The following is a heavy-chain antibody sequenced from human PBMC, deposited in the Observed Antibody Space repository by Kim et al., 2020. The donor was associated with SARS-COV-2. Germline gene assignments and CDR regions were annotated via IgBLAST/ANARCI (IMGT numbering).Heavy chain of an antibody. V-gene: IGHV3-23*01. J-gene: IGHJ5*02. D-gene: IGHD6-13*01. CDR2: ISGSGGST. CDR1: GFTFSSYA. Sequence: WGSLRLSCAASGFTFSSYAMSWVRQAPGKGLEWVSAISGSGGSTYYADSVKGRFTISRDNSKNTLYLQMNSLRAEDTAVYYCAKGPYAAAGKGWFDPWGQGTLVTVSS. CDR3: AKGPYAAAGKGWFDP.